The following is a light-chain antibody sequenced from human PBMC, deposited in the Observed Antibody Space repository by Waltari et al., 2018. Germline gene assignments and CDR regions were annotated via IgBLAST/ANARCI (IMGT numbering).Light chain of an antibody. CDR2: RSS. J-gene: IGKJ2*01. CDR3: QQYSSYGKYT. Sequence: DIQMTQSPSSLSASVGDRVTITCRASQSISSYLNWYQQKPGKAPKLLIYRSSTLEGGVSSRFSGSGSGTDFTLTISSLQPDDFATYYCQQYSSYGKYTFGQGTKLEIK. V-gene: IGKV1-5*03. CDR1: QSISSY.